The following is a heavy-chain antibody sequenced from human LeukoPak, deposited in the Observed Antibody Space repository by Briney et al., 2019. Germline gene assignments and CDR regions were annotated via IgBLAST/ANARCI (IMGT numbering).Heavy chain of an antibody. J-gene: IGHJ3*02. CDR2: IYYNGGT. V-gene: IGHV4-59*11. D-gene: IGHD2-21*01. Sequence: SETLSLTCSVSGGSLNFHYWTWIRQPPGKGLEHIGDIYYNGGTAYAPSLKSRVTMSLDTTKNQVFLRLDSVTAADTAVYFCGRVVPTGRAFDNWGHGTMVTVSS. CDR3: GRVVPTGRAFDN. CDR1: GGSLNFHY.